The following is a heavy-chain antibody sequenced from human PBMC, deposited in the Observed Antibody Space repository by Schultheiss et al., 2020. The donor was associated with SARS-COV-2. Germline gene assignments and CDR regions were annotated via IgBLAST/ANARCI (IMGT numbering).Heavy chain of an antibody. V-gene: IGHV3-48*01. CDR2: ISTRGTTK. CDR1: GFTFSSYG. D-gene: IGHD3-3*01. Sequence: GGSLRLSCAASGFTFSSYGMNWVRQAPGKGLEWVSYISTRGTTKYYADSVKGRFTISRDNSKDTLYLQMNSLRPEDTAVYYCARAGSHGGDFWSGYDLDYGMDVWGQGTTVTVSS. CDR3: ARAGSHGGDFWSGYDLDYGMDV. J-gene: IGHJ6*02.